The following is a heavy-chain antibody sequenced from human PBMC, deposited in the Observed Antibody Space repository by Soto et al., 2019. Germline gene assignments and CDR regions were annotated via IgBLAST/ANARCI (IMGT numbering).Heavy chain of an antibody. V-gene: IGHV3-23*01. CDR3: ARKPNGDKDAFDI. J-gene: IGHJ3*02. Sequence: PGGSLRLSCAASGFTFSSYAMSWVRQAPGKGLEWVSAISGSGGSTYYADSVKGRFTISRDNSKNTLYLQMNSLRAEDTAVYYCARKPNGDKDAFDIWGQGTMATVSS. D-gene: IGHD4-17*01. CDR2: ISGSGGST. CDR1: GFTFSSYA.